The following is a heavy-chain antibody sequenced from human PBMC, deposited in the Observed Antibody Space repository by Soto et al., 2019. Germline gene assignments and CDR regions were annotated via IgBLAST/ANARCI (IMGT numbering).Heavy chain of an antibody. CDR2: IIPIFGTA. CDR3: ARVSTGRPMVRGQGGMDV. D-gene: IGHD3-10*01. V-gene: IGHV1-69*01. J-gene: IGHJ6*02. Sequence: QVQLVQSGAEVKQPGSSVKVSCKASGGTFSSYAISWVRQAPGQGLEWMGGIIPIFGTANYAQKFQGRVTITADESTSTAYMELSSLRSEDTAVYYCARVSTGRPMVRGQGGMDVWGQGTTVTVSS. CDR1: GGTFSSYA.